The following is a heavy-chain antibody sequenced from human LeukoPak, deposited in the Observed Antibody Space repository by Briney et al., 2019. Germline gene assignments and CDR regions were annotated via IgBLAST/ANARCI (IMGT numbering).Heavy chain of an antibody. D-gene: IGHD3/OR15-3a*01. CDR2: IYHSGSN. CDR1: GGSISSYY. CDR3: ARGTDWLPQY. Sequence: SGTLSLTCTVSGGSISSYYWSWIRQPPGKGLEWIGYIYHSGSNDYNPSLKSRVTISLDMSKNHFSLTLSSVTAADTAVYYCARGTDWLPQYWGQGTLVTVSS. V-gene: IGHV4-4*09. J-gene: IGHJ4*02.